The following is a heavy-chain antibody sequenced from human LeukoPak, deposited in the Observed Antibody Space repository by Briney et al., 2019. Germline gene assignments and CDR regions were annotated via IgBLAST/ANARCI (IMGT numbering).Heavy chain of an antibody. D-gene: IGHD1-7*01. CDR2: VYTSGST. V-gene: IGHV4-4*07. CDR3: ARLITGTTTAFDI. Sequence: SETMSLTCSVSGGSISGYYWTWIRQPAGKGLEWIGRVYTSGSTHYNPSLKTRLTMSVDTSKNQFSLKLSSVTAADTAVYYCARLITGTTTAFDIWGQGTMVTVSS. J-gene: IGHJ3*02. CDR1: GGSISGYY.